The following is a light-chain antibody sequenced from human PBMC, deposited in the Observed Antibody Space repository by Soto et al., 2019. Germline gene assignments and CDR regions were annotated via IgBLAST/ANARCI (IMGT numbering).Light chain of an antibody. CDR1: QSVSNNY. Sequence: EIVLTQSPGTLSLSPGERATLSCRASQSVSNNYLAWYQQKPGQAPRLLIYDASNRAAGIPARFSGSGSGTDFTLTLRSLEPEDFAIYYCQQRQYWPPITFGQGTRLEIK. CDR2: DAS. V-gene: IGKV3-11*01. CDR3: QQRQYWPPIT. J-gene: IGKJ5*01.